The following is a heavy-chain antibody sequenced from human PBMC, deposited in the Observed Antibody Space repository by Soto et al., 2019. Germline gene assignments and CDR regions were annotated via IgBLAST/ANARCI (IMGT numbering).Heavy chain of an antibody. CDR1: GYTFTGYY. CDR2: INPNSGGT. V-gene: IGHV1-2*04. D-gene: IGHD6-19*01. J-gene: IGHJ4*02. CDR3: ARASALAVAAYLFDY. Sequence: ASVKVSCKASGYTFTGYYMHWVRQAPGQGLEWMGWINPNSGGTNYAQKFQGWVTMTRDTSISTAYMELSRLRSDDTAVYYCARASALAVAAYLFDYWGQGTLVTVSS.